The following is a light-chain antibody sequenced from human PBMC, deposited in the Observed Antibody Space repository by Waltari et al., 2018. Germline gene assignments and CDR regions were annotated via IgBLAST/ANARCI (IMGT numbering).Light chain of an antibody. Sequence: EVLMTQSPPTLSVSPGKEATLPCRASQSIARNLAWYQQKPGQAPRLLIYGASTRATDVPDRFSGSGSGTEFTLTISSLQSEDFAVYYCQQYNNWRTFGQGTKLEIK. CDR2: GAS. V-gene: IGKV3-15*01. J-gene: IGKJ2*01. CDR1: QSIARN. CDR3: QQYNNWRT.